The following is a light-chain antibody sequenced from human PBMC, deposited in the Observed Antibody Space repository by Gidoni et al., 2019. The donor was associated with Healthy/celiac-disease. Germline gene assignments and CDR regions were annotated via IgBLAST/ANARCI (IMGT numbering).Light chain of an antibody. CDR2: AAS. J-gene: IGKJ3*01. CDR1: QGISSY. Sequence: AIRITQSPSSLSAPTGDRVTITCRASQGISSYLAWYQQKPGKAPKLLIYAASTLQSGVPSRFSGSRSGTDFTLTISCMQSEDFATYYCQQYYSYPFTFGPGTKVDIK. CDR3: QQYYSYPFT. V-gene: IGKV1-8*01.